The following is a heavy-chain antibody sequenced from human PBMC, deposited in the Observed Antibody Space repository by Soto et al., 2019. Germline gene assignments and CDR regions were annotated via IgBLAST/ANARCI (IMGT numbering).Heavy chain of an antibody. CDR1: GFTVSRYD. D-gene: IGHD5-12*01. Sequence: HLVESGGGLFQAGGSTRLSCLASGFTVSRYDMAWVRQAPGKGLEWASIIQTGGATYYTDSAQGRFTISRDNSRNTVCLQMSSLRVEDTGVYSCVRVLYDSGVVDFWGQGSPITVS. J-gene: IGHJ4*02. CDR3: VRVLYDSGVVDF. CDR2: IQTGGAT. V-gene: IGHV3-53*01.